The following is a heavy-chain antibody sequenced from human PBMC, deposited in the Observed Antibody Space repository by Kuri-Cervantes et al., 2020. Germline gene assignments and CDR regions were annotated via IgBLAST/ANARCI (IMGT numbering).Heavy chain of an antibody. Sequence: GGSLRLSCAASGFTFSTFSMNWVRQAPGKGLEWVSSISSSSGSTIYYADSVKGRFTISRDNAKNSLYLQMNSLRAEDTAVYYCARGEGSGSYIAFDYWGQGTLVTVSS. CDR3: ARGEGSGSYIAFDY. J-gene: IGHJ4*02. V-gene: IGHV3-21*04. CDR1: GFTFSTFS. CDR2: ISSSSGSTI. D-gene: IGHD1-26*01.